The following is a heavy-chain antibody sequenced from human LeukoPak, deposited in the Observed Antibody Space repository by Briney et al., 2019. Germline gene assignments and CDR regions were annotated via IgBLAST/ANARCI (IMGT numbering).Heavy chain of an antibody. V-gene: IGHV1-69*05. J-gene: IGHJ3*02. Sequence: SVKVSCKASGGTFSSYAIGWVRQAPGQGLEWMGRIIPIFGTANYAQKFQGRVTITTDESTSTAYMELSSLRSEDTAVYYCARDGWLEDAFDIWGQGTMVTVSS. CDR1: GGTFSSYA. CDR2: IIPIFGTA. D-gene: IGHD3-22*01. CDR3: ARDGWLEDAFDI.